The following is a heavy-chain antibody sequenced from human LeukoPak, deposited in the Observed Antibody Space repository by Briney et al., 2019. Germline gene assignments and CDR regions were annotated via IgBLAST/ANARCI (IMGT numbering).Heavy chain of an antibody. J-gene: IGHJ4*02. CDR1: GGSFSGYY. D-gene: IGHD6-13*01. Sequence: SETLSLTCAVYGGSFSGYYWSWIRQPPGKGLEWIGEIDHSGRTNSNPPLKSRVIISVDMSKNQFSLRLSSVTAADTAVYYCARKSIVAAGRKPYDYWDQGTLVTVSP. CDR2: IDHSGRT. CDR3: ARKSIVAAGRKPYDY. V-gene: IGHV4-34*01.